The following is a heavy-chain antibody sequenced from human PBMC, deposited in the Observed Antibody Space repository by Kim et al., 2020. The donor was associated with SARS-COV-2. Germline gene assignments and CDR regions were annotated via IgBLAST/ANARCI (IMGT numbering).Heavy chain of an antibody. CDR3: AKVAVRSSSGAGGYFDY. Sequence: GGSLRLSCAASGFTFSSYAMSWVRQAPGKGLEWVSAISGSGGSTYYADSVKGRFTISRDNSKNTLYLQMNSLRVEDTAVYYCAKVAVRSSSGAGGYFDYWGQGTLVTVSS. J-gene: IGHJ4*02. CDR2: ISGSGGST. D-gene: IGHD6-6*01. CDR1: GFTFSSYA. V-gene: IGHV3-23*01.